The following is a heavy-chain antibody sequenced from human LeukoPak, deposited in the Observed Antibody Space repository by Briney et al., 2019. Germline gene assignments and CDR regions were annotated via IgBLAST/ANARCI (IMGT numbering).Heavy chain of an antibody. CDR2: MNPNSGNT. CDR1: GYTFTSYD. CDR3: AREGITGDDYFDY. Sequence: ASVKVSCKASGYTFTSYDINWVRQATGQGLEWMGWMNPNSGNTGYAQKFQGRVTITWDTSASTAYMELSSLGSEDTAVYYCAREGITGDDYFDYWGQGTLVTVSS. J-gene: IGHJ4*02. D-gene: IGHD1-20*01. V-gene: IGHV1-8*03.